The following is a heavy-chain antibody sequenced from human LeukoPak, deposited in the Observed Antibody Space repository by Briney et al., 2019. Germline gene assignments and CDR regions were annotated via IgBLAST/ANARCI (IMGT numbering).Heavy chain of an antibody. D-gene: IGHD1-26*01. J-gene: IGHJ6*03. CDR2: MNPKSGNT. CDR1: GYSFTTYD. V-gene: IGHV1-8*01. CDR3: ARVGSSQRPYYYMDV. Sequence: ASVKVSCKASGYSFTTYDINWVRQATGQGLEWMGWMNPKSGNTGYAQKFQGRVTMTRNTSISTAYMELSSLRSEDTAVYYCARVGSSQRPYYYMDVWGKGTTVTVSS.